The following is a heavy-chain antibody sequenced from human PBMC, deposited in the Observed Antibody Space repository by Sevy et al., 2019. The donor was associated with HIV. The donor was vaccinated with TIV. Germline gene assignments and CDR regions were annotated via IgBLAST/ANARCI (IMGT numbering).Heavy chain of an antibody. CDR2: ISSSSSYI. D-gene: IGHD1-26*01. V-gene: IGHV3-21*06. J-gene: IGHJ4*02. CDR3: ARVSEEWALLSRFDY. CDR1: GFTFSSYS. Sequence: GGSLRLSCAASGFTFSSYSMNWVRQAPGKGLEWVSSISSSSSYIYYADSVKGRFTSSRDKAKNSLYLQMNSLSAEDTAVYYCARVSEEWALLSRFDYWGQGTLVTVSS.